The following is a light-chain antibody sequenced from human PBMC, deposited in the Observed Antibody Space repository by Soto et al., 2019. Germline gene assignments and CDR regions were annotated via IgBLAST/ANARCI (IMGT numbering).Light chain of an antibody. J-gene: IGKJ5*01. CDR3: QQYGSSPIT. CDR1: QSVSSSS. V-gene: IGKV3-20*01. CDR2: GAS. Sequence: EIVITPSPATLSVSPGERATLSCSASQSVSSSSLGWYPQKRGQARRLLIYGASSRATGIPDRFSGSGSGTDFTLTISRLEPEDFAVYYCQQYGSSPITFGQGTRLEIK.